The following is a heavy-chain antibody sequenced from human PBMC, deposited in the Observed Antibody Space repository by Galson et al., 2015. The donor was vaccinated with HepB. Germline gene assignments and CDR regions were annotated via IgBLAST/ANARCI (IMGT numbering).Heavy chain of an antibody. J-gene: IGHJ4*02. CDR3: AKSSLGTKYYFDY. CDR1: GFTFSSYA. D-gene: IGHD6-6*01. CDR2: ISGSGGTS. Sequence: SLRLSCAASGFTFSSYAMNWVRQAPGKGLEWVSAISGSGGTSYYADSVKGRFTFSRDNSKDTLYLQMNSLRAEDTAVYYCAKSSLGTKYYFDYWGQGTLVTVSS. V-gene: IGHV3-23*01.